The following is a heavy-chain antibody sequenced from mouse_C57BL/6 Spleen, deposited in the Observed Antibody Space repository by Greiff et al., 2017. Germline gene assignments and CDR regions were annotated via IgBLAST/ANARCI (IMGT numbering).Heavy chain of an antibody. CDR1: GYTFTSYW. CDR2: IDPSDSYT. J-gene: IGHJ1*03. V-gene: IGHV1-69*01. D-gene: IGHD1-1*01. CDR3: ARSRATVVGYFDV. Sequence: QVQLQQPGAELVMPGASVKLSCKASGYTFTSYWMHWVKQRPGQGLEWIGEIDPSDSYTNYNQKFKGKSTLTVDKSSSTAYMQLSSLTSEDSAVYYCARSRATVVGYFDVWGTGTTVTVSS.